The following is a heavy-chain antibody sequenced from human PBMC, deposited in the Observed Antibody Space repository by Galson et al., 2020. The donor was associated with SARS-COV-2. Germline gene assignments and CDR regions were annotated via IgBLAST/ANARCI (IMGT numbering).Heavy chain of an antibody. D-gene: IGHD3-22*01. CDR2: INHSGST. CDR3: ARVDYYDSSGSILNQRIDY. CDR1: GGSFSGYY. V-gene: IGHV4-34*01. J-gene: IGHJ4*02. Sequence: SQASETLSLTCAVYGGSFSGYYWSWIRQPPGKGLEWIGEINHSGSTNYNPSLKSRVTISVDTSKNQFSLKLSSVTAADTAVYYCARVDYYDSSGSILNQRIDYWGQGTLVTVSS.